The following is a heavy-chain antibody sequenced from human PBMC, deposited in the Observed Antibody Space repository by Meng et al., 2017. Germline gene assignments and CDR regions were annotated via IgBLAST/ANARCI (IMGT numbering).Heavy chain of an antibody. V-gene: IGHV1-69*12. Sequence: QVRRGQSGAEVMTPGSSVKVCVKASGGTFSSYASSWVRQAPGQGLEWMGGIIPIFGTANYAQKFQGRVTITADESTSTAYMGLSSLRSEDTSVYYCARESWFDPWGQGTLVTVSS. CDR1: GGTFSSYA. J-gene: IGHJ5*02. CDR2: IIPIFGTA. CDR3: ARESWFDP.